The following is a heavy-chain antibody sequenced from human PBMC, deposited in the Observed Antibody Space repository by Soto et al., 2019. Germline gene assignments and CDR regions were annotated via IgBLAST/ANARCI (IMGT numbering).Heavy chain of an antibody. Sequence: QVQLVESGGGVVQPGRSLRLSCAASGFRFSNYGMHWVRQPPGKGLEWLAVIVADGTGLHYADSVRGRFTISRDNSKNTLYLQLNSLGADDTAIYFCARDDDLPDNVLDNWGQGTLVTVSS. V-gene: IGHV3-33*01. CDR2: IVADGTGL. D-gene: IGHD1-1*01. CDR1: GFRFSNYG. J-gene: IGHJ4*02. CDR3: ARDDDLPDNVLDN.